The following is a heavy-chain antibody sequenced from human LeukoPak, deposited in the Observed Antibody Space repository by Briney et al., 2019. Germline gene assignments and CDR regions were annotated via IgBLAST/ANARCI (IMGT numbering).Heavy chain of an antibody. J-gene: IGHJ3*02. Sequence: GESLKISCKGSGYSFTSYWIGWVRQVPGKGLEWMGIIYPGDSDTRYSPSFRGQVTISADKSISTAYLQWSSLKASDTAMYYCASRDPGIAVAGRWGAFDIWGQGTMVTVSS. CDR1: GYSFTSYW. V-gene: IGHV5-51*01. CDR3: ASRDPGIAVAGRWGAFDI. CDR2: IYPGDSDT. D-gene: IGHD6-19*01.